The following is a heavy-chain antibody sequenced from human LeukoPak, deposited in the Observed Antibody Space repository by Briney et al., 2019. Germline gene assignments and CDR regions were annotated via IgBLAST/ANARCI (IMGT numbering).Heavy chain of an antibody. D-gene: IGHD6-13*01. J-gene: IGHJ4*02. V-gene: IGHV1-2*06. Sequence: ASVKVSRKASGYTFTGYYMRWVRQAPGQGLEWMGRINPNSGGTNYAQTFQGRVTMTRDTSITTAYLEVSSLRSDDTAVYYCARGEYSSSWDHYYFDYWGQGTLVTVSS. CDR1: GYTFTGYY. CDR2: INPNSGGT. CDR3: ARGEYSSSWDHYYFDY.